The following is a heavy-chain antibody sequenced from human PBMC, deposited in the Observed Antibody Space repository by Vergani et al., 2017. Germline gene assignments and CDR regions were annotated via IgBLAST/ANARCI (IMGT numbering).Heavy chain of an antibody. CDR3: ASGTHSEQRADR. D-gene: IGHD1/OR15-1a*01. CDR2: IHYSENT. V-gene: IGHV4-59*11. CDR1: FDSIRNLY. Sequence: QVQLQESGPGLVKSSETLSLTCSVSFDSIRNLYCNWIRQPPGKGLEWIGSIHYSENTNYNPSLKTRVTISVDTSKNQFSLTLTSVTVADTAVYYCASGTHSEQRADRWGQGILVTVTS. J-gene: IGHJ5*02.